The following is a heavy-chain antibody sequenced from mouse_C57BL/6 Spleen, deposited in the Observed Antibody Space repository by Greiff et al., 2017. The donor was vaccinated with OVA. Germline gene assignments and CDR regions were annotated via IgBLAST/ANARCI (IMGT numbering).Heavy chain of an antibody. CDR1: GYTFTSYW. CDR3: ARGDYATLWFAY. CDR2: IDPFDSYT. D-gene: IGHD2-4*01. J-gene: IGHJ3*01. V-gene: IGHV1-69*01. Sequence: QVQLQQPGAELVMPGASVKLSCKASGYTFTSYWMHWVKQRPGQGLEWIGEIDPFDSYTNYNQKFQGKSTLTVDKASSTSDRQLSSLTSEDSSVCCCARGDYATLWFAYWGQGTLGTVSA.